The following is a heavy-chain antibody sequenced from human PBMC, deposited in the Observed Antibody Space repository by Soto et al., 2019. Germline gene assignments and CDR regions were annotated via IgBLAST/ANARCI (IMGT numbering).Heavy chain of an antibody. D-gene: IGHD6-6*01. V-gene: IGHV1-69*01. CDR3: ARVKGYSSSSVGWFDP. Sequence: QVQLVQSGAEVKKPGSSVKVSCKASGGTFSSYAISWVRQAPGQGLEWMGGIIPIFGTANYAQKFQGRVTITADESTSTPYMELSSLRSEDTAVYYCARVKGYSSSSVGWFDPWGQGTLVTVSS. CDR2: IIPIFGTA. CDR1: GGTFSSYA. J-gene: IGHJ5*02.